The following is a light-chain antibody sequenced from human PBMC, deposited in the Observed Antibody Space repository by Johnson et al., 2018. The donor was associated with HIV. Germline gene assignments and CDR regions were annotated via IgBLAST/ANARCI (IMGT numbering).Light chain of an antibody. CDR3: GTWDSSLSAVYV. Sequence: QPVLTQPPSVSAAPGQKVTISCSGSSSNIGNNYVSWYQQLPGTAPKLLIYDNNKRPSGIPDRFSGSKSGTSATLGITGLQTGDEAVYYCGTWDSSLSAVYVVGTGTKVTVL. V-gene: IGLV1-51*01. CDR2: DNN. J-gene: IGLJ1*01. CDR1: SSNIGNNY.